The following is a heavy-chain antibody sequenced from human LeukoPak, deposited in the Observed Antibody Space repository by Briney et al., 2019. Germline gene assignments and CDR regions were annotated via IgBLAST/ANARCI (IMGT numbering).Heavy chain of an antibody. CDR1: GFTFSSYG. J-gene: IGHJ2*01. Sequence: PGGSLRLSCAASGFTFSSYGMHWVRQAPGKGLEWVAFIRYDGSNKNYADSVKGRFTISRDNSKNTLYLQMNSLRAEDTAVYYCAKGYYDSSTNWYFDLWGRGTLVTASS. D-gene: IGHD3-22*01. CDR3: AKGYYDSSTNWYFDL. V-gene: IGHV3-30*02. CDR2: IRYDGSNK.